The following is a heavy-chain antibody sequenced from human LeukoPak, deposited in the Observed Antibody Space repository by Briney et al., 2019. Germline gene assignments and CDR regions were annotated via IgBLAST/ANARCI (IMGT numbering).Heavy chain of an antibody. J-gene: IGHJ4*02. V-gene: IGHV2-5*01. CDR2: IFWNDDK. Sequence: SGPTLVKPTQTLTLTCTFSGFSLSTSGVGVGWVRQPPGKALEWLALIFWNDDKRCSPSLKGRLTITKDTSKNQVVLTMTNMDPVDTATYYCARTTVRYFDYWGQGTLVTVSS. D-gene: IGHD4-17*01. CDR3: ARTTVRYFDY. CDR1: GFSLSTSGVG.